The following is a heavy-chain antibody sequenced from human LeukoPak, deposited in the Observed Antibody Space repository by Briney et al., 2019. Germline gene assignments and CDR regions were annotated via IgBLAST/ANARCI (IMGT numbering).Heavy chain of an antibody. CDR1: GFFFSNYA. D-gene: IGHD6-19*01. J-gene: IGHJ4*02. V-gene: IGHV3-23*01. CDR2: ISGSGGSP. CDR3: AKGLYFSGWYSYFDY. Sequence: GGSLRLSCAASGFFFSNYAMNWVRQAPGKGLEWLSGISGSGGSPHYVDSVKGRFTVSRDNSNNTLYLQMNSLRAEDTAVYFCAKGLYFSGWYSYFDYWGQGILVTVSS.